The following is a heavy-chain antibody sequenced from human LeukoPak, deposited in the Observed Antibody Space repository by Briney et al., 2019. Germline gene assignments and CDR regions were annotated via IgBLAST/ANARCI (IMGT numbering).Heavy chain of an antibody. Sequence: SETLSLTCAVYGGSFSVYYWSWIRQPPGKGLEWIGEINHSGSTNYNPSLKSRVTISVDTSKNQFSLKLSSVTAADTAVYYCAREGYDSSGYYTMVDYWGQGTLVIVSS. CDR1: GGSFSVYY. J-gene: IGHJ4*02. CDR3: AREGYDSSGYYTMVDY. D-gene: IGHD3-22*01. CDR2: INHSGST. V-gene: IGHV4-34*01.